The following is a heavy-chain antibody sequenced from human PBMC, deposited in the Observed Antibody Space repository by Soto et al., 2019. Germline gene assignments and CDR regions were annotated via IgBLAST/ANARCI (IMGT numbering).Heavy chain of an antibody. D-gene: IGHD3-10*01. CDR2: IFYSGTT. Sequence: QVQLQESGPGLVKPSQTLSLTCTVSGGSISSGNYYWTWIRQPPGKGLEWIGYIFYSGTTYYNPSLNSRVTISVDTSKNQFSLKLSSVTAADTAVYYCARDSGRFGEFNYYYNGMDVWGQGTTVTVSS. CDR1: GGSISSGNYY. CDR3: ARDSGRFGEFNYYYNGMDV. J-gene: IGHJ6*02. V-gene: IGHV4-30-4*01.